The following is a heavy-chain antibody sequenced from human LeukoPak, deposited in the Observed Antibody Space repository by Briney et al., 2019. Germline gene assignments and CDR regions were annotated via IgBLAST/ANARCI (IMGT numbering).Heavy chain of an antibody. CDR1: GFTFNSNV. Sequence: PGGSLRLSCAASGFTFNSNVMHWVRQAPGKGLEWVAVISYDGSDKYYTDSVKGRFTISRDNSKNTLYLQMNSLRAEDTAVYYCARCSGSYYRWFDPWGQGTLVTVSS. J-gene: IGHJ5*02. CDR2: ISYDGSDK. V-gene: IGHV3-30-3*01. CDR3: ARCSGSYYRWFDP. D-gene: IGHD1-26*01.